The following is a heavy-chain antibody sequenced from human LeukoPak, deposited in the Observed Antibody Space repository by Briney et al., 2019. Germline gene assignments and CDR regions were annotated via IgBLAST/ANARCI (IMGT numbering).Heavy chain of an antibody. Sequence: GGSLRLSCAASGFTFSSYAMNWVRQAPGKGLEWVSSISSSSSYIYYADSVKGRFTISRDNAKNSLYLQMNSLRAEDTAVYYCARDPASVSEDFDYWGQGTLVTVSS. V-gene: IGHV3-21*01. CDR3: ARDPASVSEDFDY. J-gene: IGHJ4*02. CDR1: GFTFSSYA. D-gene: IGHD2-8*01. CDR2: ISSSSSYI.